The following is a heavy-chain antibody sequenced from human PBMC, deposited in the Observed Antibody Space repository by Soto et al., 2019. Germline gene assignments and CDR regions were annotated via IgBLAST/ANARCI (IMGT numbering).Heavy chain of an antibody. V-gene: IGHV3-30*18. CDR2: ISYDGSNK. CDR3: AKDSGSYRKPSYLDY. Sequence: QVQLVESGGGVVQPGRSLRLSCAASGFTFSSYGMHWVRQAPGKGLEWVAVISYDGSNKYYADSVKGRFSIPRDNSKNTLYLQMNSLRAEDTAVYYCAKDSGSYRKPSYLDYWGQGTLVTVSS. CDR1: GFTFSSYG. D-gene: IGHD1-26*01. J-gene: IGHJ4*02.